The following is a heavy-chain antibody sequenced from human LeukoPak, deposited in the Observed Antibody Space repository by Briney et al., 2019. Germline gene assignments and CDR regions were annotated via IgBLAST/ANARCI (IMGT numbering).Heavy chain of an antibody. CDR1: GGSISSSSYY. J-gene: IGHJ5*02. D-gene: IGHD2-21*01. CDR2: IYYSGRT. V-gene: IGHV4-39*07. Sequence: PSETLSLTCSVSGGSISSSSYYWGWIRQPPGKGLEWIGNIYYSGRTYQKTSLKSRVTISIDTSKNQFSLRLTSVTAADTAFYYCARGSNSILWYGWFDPWGQGTLVTVSS. CDR3: ARGSNSILWYGWFDP.